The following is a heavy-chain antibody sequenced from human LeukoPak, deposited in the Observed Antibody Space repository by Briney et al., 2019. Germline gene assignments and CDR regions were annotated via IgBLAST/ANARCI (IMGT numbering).Heavy chain of an antibody. CDR2: INPNSGGT. Sequence: GASVKVSCKASGYTFTGYYMHWVRQAPGQGLEWMGWINPNSGGTNYAQKFQGRVTMTRDTSISTAYMELSRPRSDETAVYYCARGVRGYSYGLRTWGQGTLVTVSS. V-gene: IGHV1-2*02. CDR3: ARGVRGYSYGLRT. D-gene: IGHD5-18*01. CDR1: GYTFTGYY. J-gene: IGHJ4*02.